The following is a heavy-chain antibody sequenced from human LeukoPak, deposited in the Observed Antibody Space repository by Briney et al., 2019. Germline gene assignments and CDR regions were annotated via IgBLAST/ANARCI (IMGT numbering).Heavy chain of an antibody. J-gene: IGHJ6*03. Sequence: GGSLRLSCAASGFTFSSYSMNWVRQAPGKGLEWVSSISSSSSYIYYADSVKGRFTISRDNAESSLYLQMNSLRAEDTAVYYCARGGAGYCSSTSCYTADYYYYMDVWGKGTTVTVSS. V-gene: IGHV3-21*01. CDR2: ISSSSSYI. CDR1: GFTFSSYS. CDR3: ARGGAGYCSSTSCYTADYYYYMDV. D-gene: IGHD2-2*02.